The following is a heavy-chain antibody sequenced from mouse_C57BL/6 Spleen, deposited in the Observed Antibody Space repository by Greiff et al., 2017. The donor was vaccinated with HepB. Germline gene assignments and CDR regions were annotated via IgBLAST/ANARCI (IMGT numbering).Heavy chain of an antibody. J-gene: IGHJ2*01. CDR3: AREGGTTFDD. CDR1: GYTFTSYD. V-gene: IGHV1-85*01. D-gene: IGHD1-1*01. Sequence: VHLVESGPELVKPGASVKLSCKASGYTFTSYDINWVKQRPGQGLEWIGWIYPRDGSTKYNEKFKGKATLTVDTSSSTAYMELHSLTSEDSAVYFCAREGGTTFDDWGQGTTLTVSS. CDR2: IYPRDGST.